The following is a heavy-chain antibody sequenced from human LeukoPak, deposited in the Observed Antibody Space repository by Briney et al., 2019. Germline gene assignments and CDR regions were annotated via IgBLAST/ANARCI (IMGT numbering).Heavy chain of an antibody. J-gene: IGHJ4*02. V-gene: IGHV4-34*01. D-gene: IGHD2-15*01. CDR3: ARACSGGSCYSDY. CDR1: GGSFSGYY. CDR2: INHSGST. Sequence: KPSETLSLTCAVYGGSFSGYYWSWIRQPPGKGLEWIGEINHSGSTNYNPSLKSRVTISVDTSKNQFSLKLSSVTAADTAVYYRARACSGGSCYSDYWGQGTLVTVSS.